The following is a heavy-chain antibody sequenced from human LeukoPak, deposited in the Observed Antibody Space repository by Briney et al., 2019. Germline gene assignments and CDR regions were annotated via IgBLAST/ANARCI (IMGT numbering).Heavy chain of an antibody. CDR3: ARDCSGGSCYSFDY. D-gene: IGHD2-15*01. Sequence: PSETLSLTCTVSGYSISSGYYWGWIRQPPGKGLEWIGSIYYSGSTNYNPSLKSRVTISVDKSKNQFSLKLSSVTAADTAVYYCARDCSGGSCYSFDYWGQGTLVTVSS. CDR2: IYYSGST. J-gene: IGHJ4*02. CDR1: GYSISSGYY. V-gene: IGHV4-38-2*02.